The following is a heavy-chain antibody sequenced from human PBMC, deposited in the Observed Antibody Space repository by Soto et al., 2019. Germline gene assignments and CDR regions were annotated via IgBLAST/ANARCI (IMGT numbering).Heavy chain of an antibody. Sequence: QVQLVQSGAEVKKPGASVKVSCKASGYTFTSYGISWVRQAPGQGLEWMGWISAYNGNTNYAQKFQGIVTKTTDTSTSTAYMELRSLRSDDTAVYYCARDLTAYCSGGSCSIDYWGQGTLVTVSS. CDR1: GYTFTSYG. CDR2: ISAYNGNT. CDR3: ARDLTAYCSGGSCSIDY. D-gene: IGHD2-15*01. J-gene: IGHJ4*02. V-gene: IGHV1-18*01.